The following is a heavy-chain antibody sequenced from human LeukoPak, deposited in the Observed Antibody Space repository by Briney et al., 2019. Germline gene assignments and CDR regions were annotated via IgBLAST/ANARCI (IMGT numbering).Heavy chain of an antibody. D-gene: IGHD1-26*01. V-gene: IGHV3-73*01. CDR2: IRSKANSYAT. Sequence: GWSLKLSCAASGFTFSGSAMHWVRQASGKGLEWVGRIRSKANSYATAYAASVKGRFTISRDDSKNTAYLQMNSLKTEDTAVYYCTRKLDSGPFDYWGQGTLVTVSS. J-gene: IGHJ4*02. CDR3: TRKLDSGPFDY. CDR1: GFTFSGSA.